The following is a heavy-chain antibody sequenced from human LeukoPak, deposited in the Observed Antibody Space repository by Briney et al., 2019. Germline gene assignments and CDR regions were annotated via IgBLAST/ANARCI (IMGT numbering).Heavy chain of an antibody. CDR2: ISGSTGST. Sequence: PGGSLRLSCAASGFTFSDYAMSWGRGSPGKGLESFSGISGSTGSTYYADSVKGRLTISRANSKNTAYPRVNSLRAEDTAAYYCAKALVSISNGFHYWGHGTLVTVSS. V-gene: IGHV3-23*01. CDR1: GFTFSDYA. CDR3: AKALVSISNGFHY. D-gene: IGHD6-6*01. J-gene: IGHJ4*01.